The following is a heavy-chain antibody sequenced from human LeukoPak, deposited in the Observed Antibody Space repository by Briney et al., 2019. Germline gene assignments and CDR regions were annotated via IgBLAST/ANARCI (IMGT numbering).Heavy chain of an antibody. CDR1: GFTFGSYA. J-gene: IGHJ6*03. CDR3: AKGASSSRQYYMDV. Sequence: GGSLRLSCAASGFTFGSYAMSWVRQAPGKGLEWVSTITGSGDSTYYADSVKGRFTISRDNSKNTLYLQMNSLRAEDTAVYYCAKGASSSRQYYMDVWGKGTTVTVSS. V-gene: IGHV3-23*01. CDR2: ITGSGDST. D-gene: IGHD6-6*01.